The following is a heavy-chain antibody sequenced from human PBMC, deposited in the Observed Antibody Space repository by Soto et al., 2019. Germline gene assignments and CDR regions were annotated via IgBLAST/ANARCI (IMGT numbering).Heavy chain of an antibody. CDR2: IYYSGST. V-gene: IGHV4-61*08. Sequence: PSETLSLTCTVSGGSISSGDYYWSWIRQPPGKGLEWIGYIYYSGSTNYNPSLKSRVTISVDTSKNQFSLKLSSVTAADTAVYYCARGRHDSSGYYYYFDYWGQGTLVTVSS. D-gene: IGHD3-22*01. CDR3: ARGRHDSSGYYYYFDY. J-gene: IGHJ4*02. CDR1: GGSISSGDYY.